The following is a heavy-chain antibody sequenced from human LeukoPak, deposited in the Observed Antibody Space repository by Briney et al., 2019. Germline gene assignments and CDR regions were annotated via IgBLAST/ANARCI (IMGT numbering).Heavy chain of an antibody. CDR1: GGSFSGYY. CDR3: ARGGGRVVVIGYYYMDV. V-gene: IGHV4-34*01. J-gene: IGHJ6*03. Sequence: SETLSLTYAVYGGSFSGYYWSWIRQPPGKGLEWIGEINHSGSTNYNPSLKSRVTISVDTSKNQFSLKLSSVTAADTAVYYCARGGGRVVVIGYYYMDVWGKGTTVTVSS. D-gene: IGHD3-22*01. CDR2: INHSGST.